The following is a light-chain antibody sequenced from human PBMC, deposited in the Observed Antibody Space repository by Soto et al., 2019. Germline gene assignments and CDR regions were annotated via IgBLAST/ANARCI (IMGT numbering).Light chain of an antibody. CDR1: SSDVGGYNY. CDR2: EVS. V-gene: IGLV2-8*01. J-gene: IGLJ1*01. CDR3: NSYVGNNNFV. Sequence: QSALTQPPSASGSPGQSVTISCTGTSSDVGGYNYVSWYQQHPGKAPKLMIYEVSKRPSGVPDRFSDSKSGNTASLTVSGLQAEDEADYYCNSYVGNNNFVFGTGTKVTVL.